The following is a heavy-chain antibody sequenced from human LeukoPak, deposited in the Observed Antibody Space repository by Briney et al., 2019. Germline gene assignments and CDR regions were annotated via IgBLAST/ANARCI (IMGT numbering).Heavy chain of an antibody. V-gene: IGHV5-51*01. CDR1: GYRFTSYW. CDR3: ARRGYCSSTSCRNWFDP. D-gene: IGHD2-2*01. CDR2: IYPGDSDT. J-gene: IGHJ5*02. Sequence: GESLKISCQGSGYRFTSYWIGWVRQVPGKGLEWMGIIYPGDSDTRYSPSFQGQVTISADKSISTAYLQWSSLKASDTAMYYCARRGYCSSTSCRNWFDPWGQGTLVTVSS.